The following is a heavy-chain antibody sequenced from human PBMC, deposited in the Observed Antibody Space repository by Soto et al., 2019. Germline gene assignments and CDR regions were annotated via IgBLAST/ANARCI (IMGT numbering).Heavy chain of an antibody. CDR3: SRMHYEGYFDWLDL. J-gene: IGHJ5*02. CDR2: MHHTHGT. D-gene: IGHD3-9*01. Sequence: PSETLSLTCSVSGASIRSYYWTWIRQPHGGGLEWIGYMHHTHGTNDNPSLRGRIHMSIYTSITHFHLRLTSVTTSDADADVWSRMHYEGYFDWLDLWGQGTLVTVSS. V-gene: IGHV4-4*08. CDR1: GASIRSYY.